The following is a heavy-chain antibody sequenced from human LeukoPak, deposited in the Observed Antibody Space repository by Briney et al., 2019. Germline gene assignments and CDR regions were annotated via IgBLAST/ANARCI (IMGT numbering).Heavy chain of an antibody. CDR1: GFTFGSYW. Sequence: GGSLRLSCVGFGFTFGSYWMNWVRQAPGKGLEWVANIRQDGSEKKYVDSVKGQFTISRDNAKNALYLQMNSLRAEDTAAYYCASISYGDYEHWGQGTLVTVSS. D-gene: IGHD4-17*01. J-gene: IGHJ1*01. CDR3: ASISYGDYEH. V-gene: IGHV3-7*05. CDR2: IRQDGSEK.